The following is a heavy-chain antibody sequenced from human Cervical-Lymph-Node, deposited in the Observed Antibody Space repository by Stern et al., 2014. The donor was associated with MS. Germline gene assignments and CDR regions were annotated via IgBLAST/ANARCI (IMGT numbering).Heavy chain of an antibody. D-gene: IGHD3-22*01. J-gene: IGHJ3*02. V-gene: IGHV1-58*01. Sequence: QLVESGPEVKKPGTSVKVSCKASGFTFTSSAVQWVRQARGQRLEWIGWIVVGSGNTNYAQKFQEIVTITRDMSTSTAYMELSSLRSEDTAVYYCAAEPMYYSDSVGAFDIWGQGTMVTVSS. CDR2: IVVGSGNT. CDR1: GFTFTSSA. CDR3: AAEPMYYSDSVGAFDI.